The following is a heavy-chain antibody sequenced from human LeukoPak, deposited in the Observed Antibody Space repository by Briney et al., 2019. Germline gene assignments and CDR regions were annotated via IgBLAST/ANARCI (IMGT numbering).Heavy chain of an antibody. CDR3: SRGNLFDY. Sequence: GGSQRLSCTGSGFTFGDFAMSWFRQAPGKGLEWVGFIRSKAYGGTTDYAASMKGRFTISRDDSKNIAYLQMNSLKTEDTAVYYCSRGNLFDYWGQGTLVTVSS. V-gene: IGHV3-49*03. CDR2: IRSKAYGGTT. CDR1: GFTFGDFA. D-gene: IGHD1-7*01. J-gene: IGHJ4*02.